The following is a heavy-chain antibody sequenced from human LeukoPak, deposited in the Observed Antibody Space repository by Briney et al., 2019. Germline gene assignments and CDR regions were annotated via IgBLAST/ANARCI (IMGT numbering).Heavy chain of an antibody. Sequence: GGSLRLSCAASGFTFNIYSMNWVRQAPGKGLEWVSSIDSSSTYIYYTDSVKGQFSISRDNAKNSLYLQMNSLRAEDTGVYYCARALGPDMVVTDFRQPGDYWGQGTLVTVSS. V-gene: IGHV3-21*01. J-gene: IGHJ4*02. CDR1: GFTFNIYS. D-gene: IGHD2-21*02. CDR3: ARALGPDMVVTDFRQPGDY. CDR2: IDSSSTYI.